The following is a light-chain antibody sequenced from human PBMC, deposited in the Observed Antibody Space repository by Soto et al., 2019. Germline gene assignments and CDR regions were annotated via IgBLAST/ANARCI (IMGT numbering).Light chain of an antibody. Sequence: EIVLTQSPATLSLSPGQRATLSCGASQSVSSNHLAWYQQKPGQAPRLLIYGISKRATDIPDRFSGSGSGTEFTPTISSLQPEDFATYYCQQHGQWPITFGQGTRLEI. CDR3: QQHGQWPIT. J-gene: IGKJ5*01. CDR1: QSVSSNH. V-gene: IGKV3-20*01. CDR2: GIS.